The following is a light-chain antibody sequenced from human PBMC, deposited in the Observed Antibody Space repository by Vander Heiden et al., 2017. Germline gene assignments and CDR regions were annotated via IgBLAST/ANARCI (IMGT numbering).Light chain of an antibody. Sequence: SPLTQPRSVSGSPGQSVTISCTGTSSDGCYYNYGSWYQQHPDRAPKLIIYDVIKRPSGVPDRFSGSKSGNTASLTSSGLQAEDEADYYCYSYAGSYTYIFGPGTQVTVL. J-gene: IGLJ1*01. V-gene: IGLV2-11*01. CDR2: DVI. CDR3: YSYAGSYTYI. CDR1: SSDGCYYNY.